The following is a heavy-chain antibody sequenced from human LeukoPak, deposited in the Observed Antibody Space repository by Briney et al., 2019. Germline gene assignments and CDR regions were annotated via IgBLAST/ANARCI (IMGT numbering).Heavy chain of an antibody. V-gene: IGHV4-59*01. Sequence: SETLSLTCTASGGSISSYYWSWIRQPPGKGLEWIGYTYYSGSTNYNPSLKSRVTISVDTSKNQFSLKLSSVTAADTAVYYCARDTLYCSGGSCYSAFDIWGQGTMVTVSS. CDR2: TYYSGST. CDR1: GGSISSYY. CDR3: ARDTLYCSGGSCYSAFDI. J-gene: IGHJ3*02. D-gene: IGHD2-15*01.